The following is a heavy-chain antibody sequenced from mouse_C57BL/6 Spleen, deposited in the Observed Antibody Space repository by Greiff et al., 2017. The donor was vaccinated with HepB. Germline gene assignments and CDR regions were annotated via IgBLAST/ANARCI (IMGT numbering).Heavy chain of an antibody. J-gene: IGHJ2*01. CDR2: IDPENGDT. CDR1: GFNIKDDY. CDR3: TTGKGNGYYVPFDY. Sequence: EVKLVESGAELVRPGASVKLSCTASGFNIKDDYMHWVKQRPEQGLEWIGWIDPENGDTEYASKFQGKATITADTSSNTAYLQLSSLTSEDTAVYYCTTGKGNGYYVPFDYWGQGTTLTVSA. V-gene: IGHV14-4*01. D-gene: IGHD2-3*01.